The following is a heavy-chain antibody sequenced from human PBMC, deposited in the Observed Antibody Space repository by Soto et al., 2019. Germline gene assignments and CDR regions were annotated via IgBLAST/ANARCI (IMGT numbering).Heavy chain of an antibody. Sequence: QVQLQESGPRLVEASQTLSLTCTVSNASITSSGYYWSWVRQPPGKRLEWIGYIYHSGSTFYRPSRQSRLTMSVDTSKNQFSLTLRSVTAADTAVYHCARMSGTYYVPDYWGQGTLVTVSS. J-gene: IGHJ4*02. D-gene: IGHD1-26*01. CDR1: NASITSSGYY. CDR3: ARMSGTYYVPDY. V-gene: IGHV4-31*03. CDR2: IYHSGST.